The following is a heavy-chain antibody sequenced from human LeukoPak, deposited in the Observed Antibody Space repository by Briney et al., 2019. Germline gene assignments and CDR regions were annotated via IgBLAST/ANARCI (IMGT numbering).Heavy chain of an antibody. J-gene: IGHJ5*02. Sequence: SSETLSLTCTVSGGSIISTSFYWGYIRQPPGKGLEWIGSIYYSGSTYYNPSLKSRVTISVDTSKNQFSLKLSSVTAADTAVYYCARQHYDFSNGYFNCLDPWGQGTIVTVSS. CDR2: IYYSGST. D-gene: IGHD3-3*01. CDR1: GGSIISTSFY. CDR3: ARQHYDFSNGYFNCLDP. V-gene: IGHV4-39*01.